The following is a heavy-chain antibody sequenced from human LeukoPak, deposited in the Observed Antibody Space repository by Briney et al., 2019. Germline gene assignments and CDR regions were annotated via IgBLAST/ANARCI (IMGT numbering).Heavy chain of an antibody. CDR3: ARGLVPGFLDY. D-gene: IGHD4-11*01. V-gene: IGHV3-74*01. CDR2: INSGESIT. Sequence: PGGSLRLSWAAFGFPFSMSWVCWVRPAPGKGLVWVSRINSGESITTYADSVKGRFTISRDNAKNTLYLQMNSLRAEDTAVYYCARGLVPGFLDYWGQGTPVTVSS. J-gene: IGHJ4*02. CDR1: GFPFSMSW.